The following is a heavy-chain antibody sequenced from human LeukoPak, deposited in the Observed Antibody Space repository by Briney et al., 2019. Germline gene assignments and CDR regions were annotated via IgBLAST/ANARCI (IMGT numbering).Heavy chain of an antibody. Sequence: GGSLRLSCAASGFTLSNYGMRWVRQAPGKGLEWVSSISSSSSYIYYAVSVKGRFTISRDNAKNSLYLQMNSLRAEDTAVYYCARVFLSTGLHPWGQGTLVTVSS. J-gene: IGHJ5*02. V-gene: IGHV3-21*01. D-gene: IGHD3-9*01. CDR2: ISSSSSYI. CDR1: GFTLSNYG. CDR3: ARVFLSTGLHP.